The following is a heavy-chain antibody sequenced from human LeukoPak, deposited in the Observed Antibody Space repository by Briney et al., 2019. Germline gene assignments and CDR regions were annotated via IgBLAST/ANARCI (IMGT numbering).Heavy chain of an antibody. D-gene: IGHD3-16*02. CDR1: GFTFSNYA. V-gene: IGHV3-23*01. CDR2: ISNSGGSA. J-gene: IGHJ4*02. Sequence: GGSLRLSCGASGFTFSNYAMSWVRQAPGKGLEWVSGISNSGGSACYADSVKGRFTISRDNSRNTLYLQMNSLRAEDTALYYCAKGLRLGELSSGFDYWGQGTLVTVSS. CDR3: AKGLRLGELSSGFDY.